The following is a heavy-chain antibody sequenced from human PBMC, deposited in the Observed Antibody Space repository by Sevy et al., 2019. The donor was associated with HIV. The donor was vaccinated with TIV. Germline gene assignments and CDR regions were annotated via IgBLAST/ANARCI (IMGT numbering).Heavy chain of an antibody. CDR1: GFTFGYFA. V-gene: IGHV3-23*01. D-gene: IGHD6-19*01. CDR2: ISPNGATS. Sequence: GGSLRLSCEVSGFTFGYFAMSWVRQAPGKGLEWVSGISPNGATSHYAASVRGRFTISRDNSKNRMYLQMSSLRAEDTDQYYCAKDTSGWYDALDQWGQGTLVTVSS. CDR3: AKDTSGWYDALDQ. J-gene: IGHJ4*02.